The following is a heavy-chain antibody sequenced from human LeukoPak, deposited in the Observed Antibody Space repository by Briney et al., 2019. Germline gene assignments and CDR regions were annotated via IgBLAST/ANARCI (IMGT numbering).Heavy chain of an antibody. Sequence: ASVKVSCEASGYTFTSHDINWVRQATGQGLEWMGWMSPNSGDTGYAQKFQGRVTMTSDSSISTAYMKLSSLRSEDTAIYYCVRTPPNWGFDYWGQGTLVTVSS. D-gene: IGHD7-27*01. CDR3: VRTPPNWGFDY. CDR2: MSPNSGDT. CDR1: GYTFTSHD. V-gene: IGHV1-8*01. J-gene: IGHJ4*02.